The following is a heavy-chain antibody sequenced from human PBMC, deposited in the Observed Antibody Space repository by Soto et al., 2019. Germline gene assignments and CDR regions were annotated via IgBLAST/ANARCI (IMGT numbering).Heavy chain of an antibody. CDR3: ATARDYNVDY. J-gene: IGHJ4*02. CDR2: IRISGSTI. V-gene: IGHV3-48*03. Sequence: GGSLRLSCAGSGFTFSIDEMNWVRQAPGKGLEWVSYIRISGSTIFYADSVKGRFTISRDNDKNSLYLQMNSLRGEDTALYYCATARDYNVDYWGQGTRVTVSS. D-gene: IGHD4-17*01. CDR1: GFTFSIDE.